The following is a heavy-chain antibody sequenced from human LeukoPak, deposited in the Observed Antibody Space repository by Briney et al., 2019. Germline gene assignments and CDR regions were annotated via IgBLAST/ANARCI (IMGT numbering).Heavy chain of an antibody. CDR2: IYSGGST. V-gene: IGHV3-53*01. CDR1: GFTVSSNY. Sequence: PGGSLGLSCAASGFTVSSNYMSWVRQAPGKGLEWVSVIYSGGSTYYADSVKGRFTISRDNSKNTLYLQMNSLRAEDTAVYYCARDAYDSSGYYYVGYFQHWGQGTLVTVSS. J-gene: IGHJ1*01. CDR3: ARDAYDSSGYYYVGYFQH. D-gene: IGHD3-22*01.